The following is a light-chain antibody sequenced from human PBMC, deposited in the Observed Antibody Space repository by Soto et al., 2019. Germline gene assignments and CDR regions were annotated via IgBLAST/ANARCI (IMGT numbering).Light chain of an antibody. CDR2: YAS. CDR1: ESVHRN. CDR3: PHYSNWPPT. V-gene: IGKV3-15*01. J-gene: IGKJ3*01. Sequence: EVVMTQSPATLSVSPGERVTLSCRASESVHRNLAWYQQKPGQGPSLLIYYASTRATGVPDRFTGSGSGTEFTLTICSLQSEDFGVYHCPHYSNWPPTFGPGTKVEIK.